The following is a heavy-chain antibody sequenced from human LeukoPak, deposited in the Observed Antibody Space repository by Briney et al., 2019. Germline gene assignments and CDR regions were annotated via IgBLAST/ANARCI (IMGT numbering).Heavy chain of an antibody. J-gene: IGHJ4*02. CDR3: AKDGSGSGSYYTD. V-gene: IGHV3-23*01. CDR1: GFTFSSYG. CDR2: ISGSGGST. D-gene: IGHD3-10*01. Sequence: GGSLRLSCAASGFTFSSYGMSWGRQAPGKGLEWVSAISGSGGSTYYTDSVKSRFTISRDNSKNTLYLQMNSLRAEDTAVYYCAKDGSGSGSYYTDWGQGTLVTVSS.